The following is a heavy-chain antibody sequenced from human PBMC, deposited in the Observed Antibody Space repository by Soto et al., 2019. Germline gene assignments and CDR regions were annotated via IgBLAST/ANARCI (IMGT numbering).Heavy chain of an antibody. CDR1: GFTFSSYA. D-gene: IGHD2-15*01. Sequence: EVQLLESGGGLVQPGGSLRLSCAASGFTFSSYAMSWVRQAPGKGLEWVSAISGSGGSTYYADSVKGRFTISRDNSKNTLYLQMNSLRAEDTAVYYCAKDSPHCSGGSCYFGPFDYWGQGTLVTVSS. CDR2: ISGSGGST. V-gene: IGHV3-23*01. CDR3: AKDSPHCSGGSCYFGPFDY. J-gene: IGHJ4*02.